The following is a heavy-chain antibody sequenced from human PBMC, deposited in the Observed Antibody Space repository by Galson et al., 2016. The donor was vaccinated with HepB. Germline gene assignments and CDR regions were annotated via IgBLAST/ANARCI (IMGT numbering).Heavy chain of an antibody. CDR1: GFISGRYS. D-gene: IGHD3/OR15-3a*01. CDR2: IGQNI. CDR3: ARVDLWTGSRHWYFDL. J-gene: IGHJ2*01. Sequence: SLRLSCAASGFISGRYSMTWVRQAPGKGLEWVSFIGQNIYYADSVKGRFPISRDDARNSLYLQMNSLRAEDTALYYCARVDLWTGSRHWYFDLWGRGTLVTVSS. V-gene: IGHV3-21*01.